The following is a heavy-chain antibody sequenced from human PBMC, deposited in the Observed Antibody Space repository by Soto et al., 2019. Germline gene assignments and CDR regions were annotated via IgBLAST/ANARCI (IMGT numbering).Heavy chain of an antibody. J-gene: IGHJ4*02. CDR3: ARDNIVVVPAAMGLDKAPLGS. Sequence: ACVRDSGPSSAYTFTGFYIHGVRQSPGPGIDWKGIINPSGGSTSYAQKFQGRVTMTRDTSTSTVYMELSSLRSEDTAVYYCARDNIVVVPAAMGLDKAPLGSWGQGTLVTVS. D-gene: IGHD2-2*01. CDR1: AYTFTGFY. V-gene: IGHV1-46*01. CDR2: INPSGGST.